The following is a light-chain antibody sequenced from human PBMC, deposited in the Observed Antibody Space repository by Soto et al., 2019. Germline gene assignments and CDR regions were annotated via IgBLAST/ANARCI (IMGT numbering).Light chain of an antibody. J-gene: IGKJ5*01. CDR2: DAS. Sequence: EIILTQSPATLPLSSGERATFSCRASQSVSSDLVWYQQKPGQAPRLLIYDASNRATGISARFSGSGSGTDFTLTISSLEPEDFAVYYCQQRSKWPPEVTFGQGTRLEIK. CDR1: QSVSSD. CDR3: QQRSKWPPEVT. V-gene: IGKV3-11*01.